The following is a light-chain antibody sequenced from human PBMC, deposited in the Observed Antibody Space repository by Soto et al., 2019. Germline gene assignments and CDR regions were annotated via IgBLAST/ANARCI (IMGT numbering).Light chain of an antibody. CDR3: ISYTDRQSYL. Sequence: QSVLTHPASVSGSPGQSITISCTGTSSDVGAYNSVAWYQHNPGKAPKLMIYDVSNRPSGVSDRFSGSKSGITASLTISGLQTEDEADYYCISYTDRQSYLFGTGTKVTVL. CDR1: SSDVGAYNS. CDR2: DVS. J-gene: IGLJ1*01. V-gene: IGLV2-14*01.